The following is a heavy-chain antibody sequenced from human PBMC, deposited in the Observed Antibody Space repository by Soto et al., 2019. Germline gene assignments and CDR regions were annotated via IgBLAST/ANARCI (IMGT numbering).Heavy chain of an antibody. V-gene: IGHV1-2*02. D-gene: IGHD6-6*01. CDR2: INAHSGGT. CDR1: GFSFTGYY. CDR3: AKDLTRQLAYWLDP. J-gene: IGHJ5*02. Sequence: ASVKVSCKASGFSFTGYYIHWLRQAPGQGLEWMGWINAHSGGTEYAQKFQGRVTLTRDTSIATAYLTLTSLTSDDTALYYCAKDLTRQLAYWLDPWGQGTQVTAPQ.